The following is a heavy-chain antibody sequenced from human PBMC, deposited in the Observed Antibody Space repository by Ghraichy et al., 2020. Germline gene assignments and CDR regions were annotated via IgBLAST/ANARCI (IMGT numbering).Heavy chain of an antibody. V-gene: IGHV4-39*01. CDR1: GGSVRSSNYY. D-gene: IGHD5-18*01. Sequence: SETLSLTCNVSGGSVRSSNYYWGWIRQPPGKGLEWIGSIYYSGNTYYNSSLKSRLTISVDTAKNQFSLNLSSVTAADTAVYYCVRGRGYSYGTFDHWGQGTPVTVAS. CDR3: VRGRGYSYGTFDH. CDR2: IYYSGNT. J-gene: IGHJ4*02.